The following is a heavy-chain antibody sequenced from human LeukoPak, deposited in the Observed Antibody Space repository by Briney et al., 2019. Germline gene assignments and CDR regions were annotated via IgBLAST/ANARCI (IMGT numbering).Heavy chain of an antibody. CDR2: IWYDGSNK. V-gene: IGHV3-33*01. CDR1: GITFSSFG. Sequence: GGSLSLSCTAPGITFSSFGMHWLRQAPGKGLEWVAFIWYDGSNKYYADSVKGRFTISRNNSKNTLYLQMNSLRVEDTAVYYCARDGTVTAGPFDPWGRGTLVTVSS. CDR3: ARDGTVTAGPFDP. J-gene: IGHJ5*02. D-gene: IGHD4-11*01.